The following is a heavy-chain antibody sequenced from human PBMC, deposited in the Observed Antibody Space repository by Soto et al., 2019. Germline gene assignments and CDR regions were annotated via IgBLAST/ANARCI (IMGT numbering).Heavy chain of an antibody. J-gene: IGHJ5*02. D-gene: IGHD6-13*01. V-gene: IGHV2-5*01. CDR2: IFWNDDE. Sequence: QITLKESGPTLVKPTQTLTLTCTFSGFSLSSSEVGVGWIRQPPGKALEWLALIFWNDDERYNPSLKSRLTITKYISKNQVVLTMTNMDPVDTATYYCAHSRVFDWFDPWGQGTLVTVSS. CDR1: GFSLSSSEVG. CDR3: AHSRVFDWFDP.